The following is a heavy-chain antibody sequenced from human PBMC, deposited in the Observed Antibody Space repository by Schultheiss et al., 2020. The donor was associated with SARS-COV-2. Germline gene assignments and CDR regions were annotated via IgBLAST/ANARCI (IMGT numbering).Heavy chain of an antibody. D-gene: IGHD3-22*01. Sequence: ASVKVSCKASGYTFTSYGISWVRQAPGQGLEWMGWINPNSGGTNYAQKLQGRVTMTTDTSTSTAYMELRSLRSDDTAVYYCARARTGYDSSGPRPSYFDYWGQGTLVTVSS. J-gene: IGHJ4*02. CDR3: ARARTGYDSSGPRPSYFDY. V-gene: IGHV1-18*01. CDR1: GYTFTSYG. CDR2: INPNSGGT.